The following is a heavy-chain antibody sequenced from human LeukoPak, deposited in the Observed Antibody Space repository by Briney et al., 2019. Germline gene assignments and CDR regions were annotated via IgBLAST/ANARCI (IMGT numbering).Heavy chain of an antibody. CDR1: GGSIISGSYY. Sequence: PSETLCLTCTVSGGSIISGSYYWSWIRQPAGRGLEWIGRIYTSGSTNYNPSLKSRVTISVDTSKNQFSLKLSSVTAADTAVYYCARERFVYGMDVWGQGTTVTVSS. V-gene: IGHV4-61*02. J-gene: IGHJ6*02. CDR3: ARERFVYGMDV. D-gene: IGHD3-3*01. CDR2: IYTSGST.